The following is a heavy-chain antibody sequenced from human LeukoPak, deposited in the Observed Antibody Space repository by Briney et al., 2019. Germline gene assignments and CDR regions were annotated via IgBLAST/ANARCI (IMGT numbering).Heavy chain of an antibody. CDR3: ARAAGGTYYFDY. CDR2: IYYSGST. CDR1: GGSISSSSYY. D-gene: IGHD3-16*01. J-gene: IGHJ4*02. Sequence: SETLSLTCTVSGGSISSSSYYWGWIRQPPGKGLEWIGSIYYSGSTYYNPFLKSRVTISVDTSKNQFSLKLSSVTAADTAVYYCARAAGGTYYFDYWGQGTLVTVSS. V-gene: IGHV4-39*07.